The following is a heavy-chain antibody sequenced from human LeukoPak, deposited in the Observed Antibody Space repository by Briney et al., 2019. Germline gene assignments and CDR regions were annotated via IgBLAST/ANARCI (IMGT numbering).Heavy chain of an antibody. CDR2: IYVDETT. V-gene: IGHV3-53*04. J-gene: IGHJ4*02. CDR1: GFAVNNNF. Sequence: GESLRLSCAASGFAVNNNFMGWVRQPPGKGLEWVSGIYVDETTYYANSVKGRFTISRHNSENTLSLQMNSLGPEDTAIYYCARESSVSGWYIYWGQGTLVTVSS. CDR3: ARESSVSGWYIY. D-gene: IGHD6-19*01.